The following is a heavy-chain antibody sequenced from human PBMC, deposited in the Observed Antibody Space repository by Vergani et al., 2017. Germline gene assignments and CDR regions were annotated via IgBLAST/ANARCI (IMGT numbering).Heavy chain of an antibody. V-gene: IGHV1-69*01. J-gene: IGHJ5*02. Sequence: QVQLVQSGAEVKKPGSSVKVSCKASGGTFSSYAISWVRQAPGQGLEWMGGTIPIFGTANYAQKFQGRVTITADESTSTADMELSSLRSEDTAVYYCAREIARYCSSTSCYRWFDPWGQGTLVTVSS. CDR1: GGTFSSYA. CDR2: TIPIFGTA. CDR3: AREIARYCSSTSCYRWFDP. D-gene: IGHD2-2*01.